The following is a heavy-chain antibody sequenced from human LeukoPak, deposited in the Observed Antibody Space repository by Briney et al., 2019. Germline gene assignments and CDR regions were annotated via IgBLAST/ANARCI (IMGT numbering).Heavy chain of an antibody. D-gene: IGHD3-22*01. CDR2: INPSGGST. Sequence: ASVKVSCKASGYTFTSDYMQWVRQAPGQGLEWMGIINPSGGSTSYAQKFQGRVTMTRDTSTSTVYMELSSLRSEDTAVYYCARVYYYDSSGSLPTRNAFDIWGQGTMVTVSS. CDR3: ARVYYYDSSGSLPTRNAFDI. J-gene: IGHJ3*02. CDR1: GYTFTSDY. V-gene: IGHV1-46*01.